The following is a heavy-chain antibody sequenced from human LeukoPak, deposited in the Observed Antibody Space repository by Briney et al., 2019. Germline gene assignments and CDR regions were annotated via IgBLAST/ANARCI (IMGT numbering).Heavy chain of an antibody. D-gene: IGHD3-10*01. V-gene: IGHV1-18*01. CDR1: GYTFTRYG. CDR3: ARDGGYGSGSYYNVGVDY. CDR2: INVYNGDT. Sequence: ASVKVSCKASGYTFTRYGISWERHAPGQGLEWMAWINVYNGDTYYAQKFQGRVNMTTDTSTSTAYMELRSLRADDTAVYYCARDGGYGSGSYYNVGVDYWGQGTLVTVSS. J-gene: IGHJ4*02.